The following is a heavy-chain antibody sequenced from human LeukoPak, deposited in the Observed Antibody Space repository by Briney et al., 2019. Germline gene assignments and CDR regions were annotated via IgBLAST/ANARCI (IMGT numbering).Heavy chain of an antibody. CDR3: AKSPREAAAVVDY. V-gene: IGHV3-30*18. J-gene: IGHJ4*02. CDR1: GFTFSSYG. Sequence: GRSLRLSCAASGFTFSSYGMHWVRQAPGKGLEGVAVISYDGSNKYYADSVKGRFTISRDNSKNTLYLQMNSPRAEDTAVYYCAKSPREAAAVVDYWGQGTLVTVSS. D-gene: IGHD6-13*01. CDR2: ISYDGSNK.